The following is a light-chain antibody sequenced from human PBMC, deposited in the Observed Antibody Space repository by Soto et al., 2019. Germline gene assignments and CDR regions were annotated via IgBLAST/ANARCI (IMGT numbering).Light chain of an antibody. CDR1: SSDVGSYNL. CDR3: CSYAGSGTFI. V-gene: IGLV2-23*02. CDR2: EVS. Sequence: QSALTQPASVSGSPGQSITISCTGTSSDVGSYNLVSWYQQHPGKAPKLLIYEVSKRPSGVSNRFSGSKSGNTASLTISGLQAEDEADYYCCSYAGSGTFIFGGGTKVTVL. J-gene: IGLJ2*01.